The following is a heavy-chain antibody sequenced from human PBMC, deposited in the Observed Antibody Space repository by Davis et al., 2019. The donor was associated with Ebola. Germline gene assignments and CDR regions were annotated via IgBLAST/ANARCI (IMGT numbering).Heavy chain of an antibody. CDR1: GGSISSSSYY. CDR3: ARPTQLYSSSWYWFDP. J-gene: IGHJ5*02. D-gene: IGHD6-13*01. Sequence: SETLSLTCTVSGGSISSSSYYWGWIRQPPGKGLEWIGSIYYSGSTYYNPSLKSRVTISVDTSKNQFSLKLSSVTAADTAVYYCARPTQLYSSSWYWFDPWGQGTLVTVSS. CDR2: IYYSGST. V-gene: IGHV4-39*01.